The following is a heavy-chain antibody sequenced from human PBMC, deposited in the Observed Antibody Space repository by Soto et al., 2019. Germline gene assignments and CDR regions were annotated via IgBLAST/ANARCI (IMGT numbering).Heavy chain of an antibody. CDR3: ASGLLITTYYYGMYV. CDR2: IIPIFGTA. CDR1: GGTFSSYA. V-gene: IGHV1-69*13. Sequence: SVKVSCKASGGTFSSYAISWVRQAPGQGLEWMGGIIPIFGTANYAQKFQGRVTITADESTSTAYMELSSLRSEDTAVYYCASGLLITTYYYGMYVWGQGTTVTVSS. D-gene: IGHD3-22*01. J-gene: IGHJ6*02.